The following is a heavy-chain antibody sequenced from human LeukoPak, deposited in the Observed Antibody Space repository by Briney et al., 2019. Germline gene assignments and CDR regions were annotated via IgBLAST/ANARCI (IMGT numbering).Heavy chain of an antibody. CDR3: AKAASGNWNDVSDY. J-gene: IGHJ4*02. V-gene: IGHV3-23*01. CDR2: IGGRGVST. CDR1: GFTFSTYA. D-gene: IGHD1-1*01. Sequence: GGSLRLSCAASGFTFSTYAMSWVRQAPGKGLEWVSAIGGRGVSTSYADSVRGRFTISRDNSKDTLYLQMNSLRAEDTAVYYCAKAASGNWNDVSDYWGQGTLVTVSS.